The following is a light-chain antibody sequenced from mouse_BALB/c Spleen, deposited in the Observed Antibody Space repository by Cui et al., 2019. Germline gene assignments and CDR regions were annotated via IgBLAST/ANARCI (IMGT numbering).Light chain of an antibody. CDR1: QSVSND. Sequence: SIVMTQHPKFLLVSAGDRVTITCKASQSVSNDVAWYQQKPGQSPKLLIYYASNRYTGVPDRFTGSGYGTDFTFTISTVQAEDLAVYFCQQDYSSPYTFGGGTKLEIK. J-gene: IGKJ2*01. CDR3: QQDYSSPYT. CDR2: YAS. V-gene: IGKV6-32*01.